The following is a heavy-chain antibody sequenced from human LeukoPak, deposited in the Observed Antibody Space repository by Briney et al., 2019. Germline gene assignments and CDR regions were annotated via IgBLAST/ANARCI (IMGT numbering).Heavy chain of an antibody. CDR1: GFTFSNYG. V-gene: IGHV3-33*01. CDR2: IWYDGSNK. CDR3: ARFSDSKVRGVIDP. Sequence: GGSLRLSCAASGFTFSNYGMHWVRQAPGKGLEWVAVIWYDGSNKYYADPVKGRFTISRDNSKNTPYLQMNSLRAEDTAVYYCARFSDSKVRGVIDPWGQGTLVTVSS. J-gene: IGHJ5*02. D-gene: IGHD3-10*01.